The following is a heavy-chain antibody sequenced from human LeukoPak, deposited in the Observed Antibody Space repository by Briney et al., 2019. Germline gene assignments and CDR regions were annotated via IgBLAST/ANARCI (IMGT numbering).Heavy chain of an antibody. V-gene: IGHV5-51*01. Sequence: GESLKISCKGSGYSFTSYWIGWVRQMPGKGLEWMGIIYPGDSDTRYSPSFQGQVTISADQSISTAYLQWSSRKASDTAMDYCARSYYYGTGQSYYYYMDVWGKGTTVTVSS. CDR1: GYSFTSYW. CDR2: IYPGDSDT. J-gene: IGHJ6*03. D-gene: IGHD3-10*01. CDR3: ARSYYYGTGQSYYYYMDV.